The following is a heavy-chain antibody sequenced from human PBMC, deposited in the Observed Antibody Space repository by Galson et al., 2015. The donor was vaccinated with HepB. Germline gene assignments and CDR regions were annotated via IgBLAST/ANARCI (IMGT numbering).Heavy chain of an antibody. V-gene: IGHV1-69*13. D-gene: IGHD5-24*01. CDR3: ARGGGMATITNYFDY. CDR2: IVPIFGTA. Sequence: SVKVSCKASGGTFSSYAISWVRQAPGQGLEWMGGIVPIFGTANYAQKFQGRVTITADESTSTAYMELSSLRSEDTAVYYCARGGGMATITNYFDYWGQGTLVTVSS. CDR1: GGTFSSYA. J-gene: IGHJ4*02.